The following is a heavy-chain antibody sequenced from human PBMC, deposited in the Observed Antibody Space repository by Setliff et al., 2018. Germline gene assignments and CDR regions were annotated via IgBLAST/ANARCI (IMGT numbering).Heavy chain of an antibody. CDR3: ARKGISALSGAFDM. Sequence: SETLSLTCTVSGGSISNYYWSWIRQPAGKGLEWIERIYTSGSTNYNPSLKSRVTMSVDTSKNQFSLKLSSVTAADTAVYYCARKGISALSGAFDMWGQGTMVTVSS. V-gene: IGHV4-4*07. J-gene: IGHJ3*02. CDR1: GGSISNYY. CDR2: IYTSGST. D-gene: IGHD1-26*01.